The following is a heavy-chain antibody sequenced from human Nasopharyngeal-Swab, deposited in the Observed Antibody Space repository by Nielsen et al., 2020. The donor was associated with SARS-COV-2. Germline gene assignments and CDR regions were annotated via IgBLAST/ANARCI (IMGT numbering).Heavy chain of an antibody. CDR2: INHSGST. D-gene: IGHD2-2*01. J-gene: IGHJ6*03. CDR1: GGSFSGYY. Sequence: SATLSLTCAVYGGSFSGYYWSWIRQPPGKGLEWIGEINHSGSTSYNPSLKSRVTISVDTSKNQFSLKLSSVTAADTAVYYCARERQLPQYYYYYYYMDVWGKGTTVTVSS. CDR3: ARERQLPQYYYYYYYMDV. V-gene: IGHV4-34*01.